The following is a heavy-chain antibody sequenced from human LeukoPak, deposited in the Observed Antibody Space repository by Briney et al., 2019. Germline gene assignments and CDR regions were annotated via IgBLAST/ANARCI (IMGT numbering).Heavy chain of an antibody. CDR1: GFTFSSYS. J-gene: IGHJ4*02. CDR3: ARSDYDSGSYYSVRVLDY. CDR2: ISSSSSYI. V-gene: IGHV3-21*04. D-gene: IGHD1-26*01. Sequence: PGGSLRLSCAASGFTFSSYSMNWVRQAPGKGLEWVSSISSSSSYIYYADSVKGRFTISRDNAKNSLYLQMNSLRAEDTAVYYCARSDYDSGSYYSVRVLDYWGQGTLVTVSS.